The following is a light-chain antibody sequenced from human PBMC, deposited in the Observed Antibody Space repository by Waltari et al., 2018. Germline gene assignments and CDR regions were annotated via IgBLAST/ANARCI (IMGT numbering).Light chain of an antibody. Sequence: YVVTQPPSLSVAPGETAMLTCGGHSIGGSSVHWYQPRPGQAPVLVIPHARDRPSGIPERFSGSNSRNTATLTISRVEAGDEADYYCQVWDNSRDQAVFGPGRLVFGTGTKVTVL. CDR2: HAR. V-gene: IGLV3-21*04. CDR1: SIGGSS. J-gene: IGLJ1*01. CDR3: QVWDNSRDQAVFGPGRLV.